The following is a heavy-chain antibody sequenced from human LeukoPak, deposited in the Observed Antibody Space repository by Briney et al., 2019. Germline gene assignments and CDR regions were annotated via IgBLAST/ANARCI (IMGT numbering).Heavy chain of an antibody. CDR3: ARDEQTIFGVVIHELDHY. V-gene: IGHV1-18*01. CDR1: GYIFTNFG. D-gene: IGHD3-3*01. J-gene: IGHJ4*02. Sequence: ASVKVSCKASGYIFTNFGISWVRQARGQGLEWMGWISGYNGNTKYVQKFQGRVTMTTDTSTSTAYMELRSLRSDDTAVYYCARDEQTIFGVVIHELDHYWGQGTLVTVSS. CDR2: ISGYNGNT.